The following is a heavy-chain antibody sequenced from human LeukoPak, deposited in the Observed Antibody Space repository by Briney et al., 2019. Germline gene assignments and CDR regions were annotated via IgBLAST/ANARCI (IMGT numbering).Heavy chain of an antibody. CDR3: ARERGDYSGSGSYPTLYYYYYGMDV. V-gene: IGHV3-30*19. Sequence: GGSLRLSCAASAFTFSSYGMHWVRQAPGKGLEWVAVISYDGSNKYYADSVKGRFTISRDNSKNTLYLQMNSLRAEDTAVYYCARERGDYSGSGSYPTLYYYYYGMDVWGQGTTVTVSS. J-gene: IGHJ6*02. D-gene: IGHD3-10*01. CDR1: AFTFSSYG. CDR2: ISYDGSNK.